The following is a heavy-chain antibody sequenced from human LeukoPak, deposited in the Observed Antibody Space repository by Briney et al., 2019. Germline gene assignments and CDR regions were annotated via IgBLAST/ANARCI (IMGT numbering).Heavy chain of an antibody. Sequence: PGGSLRLSCAASGFTFSTYSMNWVRQAPGKGLDWVSYISSSSTTRYYADSVKGRFTISRDNAKSSLYLQMNGLRAEDTAVYYCARPYCSGGSCYSSIPGPAQWGQGTLVTVSS. J-gene: IGHJ4*02. CDR1: GFTFSTYS. V-gene: IGHV3-48*01. D-gene: IGHD2-15*01. CDR3: ARPYCSGGSCYSSIPGPAQ. CDR2: ISSSSTTR.